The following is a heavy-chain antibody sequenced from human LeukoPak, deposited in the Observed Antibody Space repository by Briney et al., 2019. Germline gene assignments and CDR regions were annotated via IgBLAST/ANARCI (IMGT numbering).Heavy chain of an antibody. J-gene: IGHJ6*02. V-gene: IGHV3-33*01. CDR3: ARDRALSPNYDSSGYYYYYYGMDV. CDR1: GLTFSSYG. D-gene: IGHD3-22*01. Sequence: PGGSLRLSCAASGLTFSSYGMHWVRQAPGKGLEWVAVIWYDGSNKYYADSVKGRFTISRDNSKNTLYLQMNSLRAEDTAVYYCARDRALSPNYDSSGYYYYYYGMDVWGQGITVTVSS. CDR2: IWYDGSNK.